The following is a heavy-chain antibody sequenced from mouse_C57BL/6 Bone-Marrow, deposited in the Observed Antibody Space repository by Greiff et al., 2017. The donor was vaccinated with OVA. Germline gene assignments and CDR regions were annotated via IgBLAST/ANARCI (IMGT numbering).Heavy chain of an antibody. CDR3: ARDGRQGVYAMDY. J-gene: IGHJ4*01. Sequence: QVQLQQSGAELVRPGTSVMMSCKASGYTFTNYWIGWAKQRPGHGLEWIGDIYPGGGYTNYNEKFKGKATLTADKSSSTAYMQFSSLTSEDSAIYYCARDGRQGVYAMDYWGQGTSVTVSS. V-gene: IGHV1-63*01. CDR1: GYTFTNYW. D-gene: IGHD2-3*01. CDR2: IYPGGGYT.